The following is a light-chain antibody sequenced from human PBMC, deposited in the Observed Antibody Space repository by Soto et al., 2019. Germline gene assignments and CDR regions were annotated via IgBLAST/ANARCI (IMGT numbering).Light chain of an antibody. V-gene: IGLV2-18*02. Sequence: QSALTQPPSVSGSPGQSVTISCTGTSSDVGSYNRVSWYQQPPGTAPKLMIYEVSNRPSGVPDRFSGSKSGNTASLTISGLQAEDEADYYCSSYTSSTTLFGGGTKVTVL. CDR1: SSDVGSYNR. CDR3: SSYTSSTTL. CDR2: EVS. J-gene: IGLJ2*01.